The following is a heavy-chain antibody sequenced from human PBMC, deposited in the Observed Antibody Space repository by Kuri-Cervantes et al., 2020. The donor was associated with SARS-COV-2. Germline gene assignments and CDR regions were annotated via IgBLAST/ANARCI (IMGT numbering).Heavy chain of an antibody. D-gene: IGHD2-2*02. CDR1: GFTFSDYY. J-gene: IGHJ6*02. Sequence: GESLKSSCAASGFTFSDYYMDWVRQAPGKGLEWVSYISSSSSTIYYADSVKGRFTISRDNAKNSLYLQMNSLRAEDTAVYYCARDPYCSSTSCYTGYYYYGMDVWGQGTTVTVSS. CDR2: ISSSSSTI. CDR3: ARDPYCSSTSCYTGYYYYGMDV. V-gene: IGHV3-48*01.